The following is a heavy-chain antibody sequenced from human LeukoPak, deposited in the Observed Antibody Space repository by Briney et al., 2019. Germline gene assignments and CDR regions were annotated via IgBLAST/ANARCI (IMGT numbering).Heavy chain of an antibody. CDR3: ARPLGRGQDY. J-gene: IGHJ4*02. D-gene: IGHD7-27*01. CDR1: GFTFSSYW. V-gene: IGHV3-7*03. CDR2: IKQDGNEK. Sequence: GGSLRLSCATSGFTFSSYWMTWVRQAPGKGLEWVANIKQDGNEKYYVDSVKGRFTISRDNAKNSLYLQMNSLRAEDTAVYYCARPLGRGQDYWGQGTLVTVSS.